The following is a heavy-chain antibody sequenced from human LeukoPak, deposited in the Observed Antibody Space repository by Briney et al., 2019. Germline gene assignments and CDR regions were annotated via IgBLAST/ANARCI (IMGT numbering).Heavy chain of an antibody. Sequence: SEILSLTCTVSGGSISSSSYYWGWIRQPPGKGLEWIGSIYYSGSTYYNPSLKSRVTISVDTSKNQFSLKLSSVTAADTAVYYCARHSRDDYGDYVVTLDYWGQGTLVTVSS. CDR2: IYYSGST. D-gene: IGHD4-17*01. CDR1: GGSISSSSYY. CDR3: ARHSRDDYGDYVVTLDY. V-gene: IGHV4-39*01. J-gene: IGHJ4*02.